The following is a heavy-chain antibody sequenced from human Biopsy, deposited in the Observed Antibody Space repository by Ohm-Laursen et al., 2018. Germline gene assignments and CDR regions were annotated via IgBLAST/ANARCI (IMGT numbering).Heavy chain of an antibody. CDR3: TRDTTYYAGTTYYDALDV. CDR1: GFTFSTYW. V-gene: IGHV3-7*01. J-gene: IGHJ3*01. D-gene: IGHD2/OR15-2a*01. Sequence: LRLSCSASGFTFSTYWMTWVRQAPGKGLEWVANIKRDGSQSNHADSVKGRFIISRDNAKNSLYLQMNSLRAEDTAVYYCTRDTTYYAGTTYYDALDVWGQGTTVTVSS. CDR2: IKRDGSQS.